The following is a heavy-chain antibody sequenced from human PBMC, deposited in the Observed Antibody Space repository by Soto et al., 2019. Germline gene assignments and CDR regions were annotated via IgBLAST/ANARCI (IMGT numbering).Heavy chain of an antibody. J-gene: IGHJ4*02. CDR2: INHSGST. Sequence: SETLSLTCAAYGGSFSGYYWSWIRQPPGKGLEWIGEINHSGSTNYNPSLKSRVTISVDTSKNQFSLKLSSVTAADTAVYYCARGVAPTKWGQRTLVTVSS. V-gene: IGHV4-34*01. D-gene: IGHD2-15*01. CDR3: ARGVAPTK. CDR1: GGSFSGYY.